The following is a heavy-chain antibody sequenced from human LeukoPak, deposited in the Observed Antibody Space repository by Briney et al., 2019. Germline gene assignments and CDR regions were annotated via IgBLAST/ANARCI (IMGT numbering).Heavy chain of an antibody. CDR2: ISWNSGSI. Sequence: GGSLRLSCAASGFTFDDYAMHWVRHAPGKGLEWVSGISWNSGSIGYADSVKGRFTISRDNAKNSLYLQMNSLRAEDTALYYCAKALGMGSPDAFDIWGQGTMVTVSS. J-gene: IGHJ3*02. D-gene: IGHD1-14*01. CDR1: GFTFDDYA. CDR3: AKALGMGSPDAFDI. V-gene: IGHV3-9*01.